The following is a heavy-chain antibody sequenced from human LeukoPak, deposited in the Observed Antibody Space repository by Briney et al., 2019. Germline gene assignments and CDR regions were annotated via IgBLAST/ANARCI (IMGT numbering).Heavy chain of an antibody. CDR3: ARVTAAGTWTFDI. V-gene: IGHV1-8*01. D-gene: IGHD6-13*01. J-gene: IGHJ3*02. CDR1: GDTFIIND. Sequence: ASVKVSCKASGDTFIINDINWVRQATGQGLEWMGWMNPNSGNTGYAQKFQGRVTMTRNSSLSTAYMELTNLRSEDTAVYYCARVTAAGTWTFDIWGQGTTVTVSS. CDR2: MNPNSGNT.